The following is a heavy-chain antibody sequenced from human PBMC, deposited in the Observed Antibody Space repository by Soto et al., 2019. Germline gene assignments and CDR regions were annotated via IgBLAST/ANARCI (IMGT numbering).Heavy chain of an antibody. CDR3: ARAFTIFGVVIPEYYYYYGMDV. Sequence: QVQLQESGPGLVKPSGTLSLTCAVSGGSISSSNWWSWVRQPPGKGLEWIVEIYHSGSTNYNPSLKSRVTISVDKSKNQFSLKLSSVTAADTAVYYCARAFTIFGVVIPEYYYYYGMDVWGQGTTVTVSS. CDR1: GGSISSSNW. J-gene: IGHJ6*02. V-gene: IGHV4-4*02. CDR2: IYHSGST. D-gene: IGHD3-3*01.